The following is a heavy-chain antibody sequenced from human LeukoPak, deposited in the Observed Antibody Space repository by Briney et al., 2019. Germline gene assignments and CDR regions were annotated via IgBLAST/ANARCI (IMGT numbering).Heavy chain of an antibody. Sequence: ASVKVSCKASGYTFTSYYMHWVRQAPAQGLEWMGIINPSGGSTSYAQKFQGRVTMTRDTSTSTVYMELSSLRSGDTAVYYCARHSGSYRDFDYWGQGTLVTVSS. J-gene: IGHJ4*02. CDR3: ARHSGSYRDFDY. CDR2: INPSGGST. V-gene: IGHV1-46*01. CDR1: GYTFTSYY. D-gene: IGHD1-26*01.